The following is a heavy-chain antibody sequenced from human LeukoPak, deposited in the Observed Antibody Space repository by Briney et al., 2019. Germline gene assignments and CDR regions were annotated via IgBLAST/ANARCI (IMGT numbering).Heavy chain of an antibody. D-gene: IGHD3-3*01. J-gene: IGHJ6*03. Sequence: SETLSLTCTVSGGSISSYYWSWIRQPPGKGLEWIGYIYYSGSTNYNPSLKSRVTISVDTSKNQFSLKLSSVTAADTAVYYCARREVTIFGVVSGYYYYYMDVWGKGTTVTVSS. V-gene: IGHV4-59*08. CDR1: GGSISSYY. CDR3: ARREVTIFGVVSGYYYYYMDV. CDR2: IYYSGST.